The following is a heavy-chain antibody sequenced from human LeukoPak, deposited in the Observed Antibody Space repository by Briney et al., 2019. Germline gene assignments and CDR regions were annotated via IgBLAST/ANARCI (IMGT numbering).Heavy chain of an antibody. CDR3: ARVIRDYLSGYYYYYMDV. D-gene: IGHD4-17*01. CDR1: GYSISSGYY. J-gene: IGHJ6*03. V-gene: IGHV4-38-2*02. Sequence: SETLSLTCTVSGYSISSGYYWGWIRQPPGKGLEWIGSIDHSGSTYYNPSLKSRVTISVDTSKNQFSLKLSSVTAADTAVYYCARVIRDYLSGYYYYYMDVWGKGTTVTVSS. CDR2: IDHSGST.